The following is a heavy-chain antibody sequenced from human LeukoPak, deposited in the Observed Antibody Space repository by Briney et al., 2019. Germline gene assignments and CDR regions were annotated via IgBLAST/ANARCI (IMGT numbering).Heavy chain of an antibody. Sequence: PGGSLRLSCAASGFTFSSYWMHWVRQAPGKGLVWVSRINSDGSSTSYADSVKGRFTISRDNAKNTLYLQMNSLRPEDTAVYYCARCGSGGTCGLVRAEGGASPFFDYWGQGTLVTVSS. CDR1: GFTFSSYW. J-gene: IGHJ4*02. D-gene: IGHD2-15*01. CDR3: ARCGSGGTCGLVRAEGGASPFFDY. CDR2: INSDGSST. V-gene: IGHV3-74*01.